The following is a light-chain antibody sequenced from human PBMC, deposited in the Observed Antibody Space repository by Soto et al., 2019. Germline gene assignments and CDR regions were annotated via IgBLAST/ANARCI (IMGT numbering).Light chain of an antibody. Sequence: QSALTQPASVSGSPGQSITISCTGTSSDVGGYNYVSWYQQHPGKAPKLMIYEVSNRPSGVSNRFSGSKSGNTASLTISGLQAEEEADYYCSSYTSSSTLEVFGGGTKLTVL. CDR2: EVS. J-gene: IGLJ2*01. CDR3: SSYTSSSTLEV. CDR1: SSDVGGYNY. V-gene: IGLV2-14*01.